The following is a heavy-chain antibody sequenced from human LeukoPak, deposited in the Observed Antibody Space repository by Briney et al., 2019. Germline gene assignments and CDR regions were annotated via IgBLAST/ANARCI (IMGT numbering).Heavy chain of an antibody. CDR2: INAGNGNT. D-gene: IGHD6-19*01. CDR3: ARGQAVAGTSLDY. V-gene: IGHV1-3*01. J-gene: IGHJ4*02. Sequence: ASVKVSCKAAGYSFTSYDLHWVRQAPGQRLEWMGWINAGNGNTKYSQKFQGRVTITRDTSASTAYMELSSLRSEDTAVCYCARGQAVAGTSLDYWGQGTLVTVSS. CDR1: GYSFTSYD.